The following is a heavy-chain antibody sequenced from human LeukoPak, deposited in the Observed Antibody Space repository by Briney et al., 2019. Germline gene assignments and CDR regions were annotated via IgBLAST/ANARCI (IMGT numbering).Heavy chain of an antibody. J-gene: IGHJ5*02. V-gene: IGHV4-39*01. CDR1: GGSISSSSYY. CDR2: IYYSGSP. CDR3: ARDWGPRIAARPDCWFDP. Sequence: SETLSLTCTVSGGSISSSSYYWGWIRQPPGKGLEWIGSIYYSGSPYYHPSLKSRVTISVDTSKNQFSLKLSSVTAADTAVYYCARDWGPRIAARPDCWFDPWGQGTLVTVSS. D-gene: IGHD6-6*01.